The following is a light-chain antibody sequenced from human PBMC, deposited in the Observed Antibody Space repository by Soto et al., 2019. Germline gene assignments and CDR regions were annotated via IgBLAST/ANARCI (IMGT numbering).Light chain of an antibody. Sequence: EIVMTQSPATLSVSPGERATLSCRASQSVSSNLAWYQQKPGQAPRLLIYGASTRATGIPARFSGSGSGTEFTLTISSLQSEDFAVYYCQQYNNWPPKEPKYTFGQGTKLEIK. V-gene: IGKV3-15*01. CDR3: QQYNNWPPKEPKYT. J-gene: IGKJ2*01. CDR2: GAS. CDR1: QSVSSN.